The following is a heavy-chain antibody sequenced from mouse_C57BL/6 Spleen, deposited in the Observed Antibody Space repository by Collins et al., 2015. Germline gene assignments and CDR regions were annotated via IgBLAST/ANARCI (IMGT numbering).Heavy chain of an antibody. Sequence: QIQLVQSGPELKKPGETVKISCKASGYSFTTFGMSWVKQAPGKGLKWMGWINIFSGVPTYADDFKGRFAFSLETSASTAYLLINNLKNEDTATYFCASPLNSDYYGSPWFAYWGQGTLVTVSA. V-gene: IGHV9-3*01. CDR2: INIFSGVP. CDR1: GYSFTTFG. D-gene: IGHD1-1*01. CDR3: ASPLNSDYYGSPWFAY. J-gene: IGHJ3*01.